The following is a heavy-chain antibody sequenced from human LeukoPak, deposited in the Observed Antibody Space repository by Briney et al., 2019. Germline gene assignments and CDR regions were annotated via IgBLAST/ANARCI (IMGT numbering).Heavy chain of an antibody. CDR3: VRDRDWGFDY. J-gene: IGHJ4*02. CDR1: GFTFSTYN. D-gene: IGHD3/OR15-3a*01. Sequence: GGSLRLSCAASGFTFSTYNMNWVRQAPGKGLEWVSSISGSSSYIYYADSVKGRFSISRDNFKNTLSLQMNSLRAEDTAVYYCVRDRDWGFDYWGQGTLVTVSS. CDR2: ISGSSSYI. V-gene: IGHV3-21*01.